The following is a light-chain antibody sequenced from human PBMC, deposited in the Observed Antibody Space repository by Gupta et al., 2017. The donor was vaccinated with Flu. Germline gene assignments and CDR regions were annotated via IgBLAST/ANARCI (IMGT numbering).Light chain of an antibody. Sequence: SALTPPASLSCSPRQSTTISCTGISSDVGGYNDVSWYQQHPGKAPKLMIYDVSKRPSGVSNRFSGSKSGNTASLTIAGLQAEEEADYYCSAYITTNSDVAFGGGTKLTVL. J-gene: IGLJ2*01. CDR3: SAYITTNSDVA. CDR1: SSDVGGYND. CDR2: DVS. V-gene: IGLV2-14*01.